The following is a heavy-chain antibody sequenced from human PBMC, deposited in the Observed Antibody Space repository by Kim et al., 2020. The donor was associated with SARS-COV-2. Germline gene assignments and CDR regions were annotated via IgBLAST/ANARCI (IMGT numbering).Heavy chain of an antibody. V-gene: IGHV3-7*03. J-gene: IGHJ6*02. CDR3: ARGTSGYYYYGMNV. CDR1: GFTFSSYW. Sequence: GGSLRLSCAASGFTFSSYWMSWVRQAPGKGLEWVANIKQDGSEKYYVDSVKGRFTISRDNAKNSLYLQMNSLRAEDTAVYYCARGTSGYYYYGMNVWGQGTTVTVSS. CDR2: IKQDGSEK.